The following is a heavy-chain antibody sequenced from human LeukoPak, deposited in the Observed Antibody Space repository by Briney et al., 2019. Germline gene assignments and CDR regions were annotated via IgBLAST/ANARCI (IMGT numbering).Heavy chain of an antibody. J-gene: IGHJ4*02. Sequence: PSETLSLTCAVYGGSFSGYYWSWIRQPPGMGLEWIGEINHSGSTNYNPSLKSRVTISVDTSKNQFSLKLSSVTAADTAVYYCATTPPTRGFDYWGQGTLVTVSS. D-gene: IGHD3-10*01. V-gene: IGHV4-34*01. CDR1: GGSFSGYY. CDR3: ATTPPTRGFDY. CDR2: INHSGST.